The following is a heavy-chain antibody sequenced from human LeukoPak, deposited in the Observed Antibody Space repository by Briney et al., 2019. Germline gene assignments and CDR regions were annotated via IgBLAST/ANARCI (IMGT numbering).Heavy chain of an antibody. CDR1: GGSFSGYY. CDR3: ARTMTTAIAYYFDY. CDR2: INHSGST. J-gene: IGHJ4*02. V-gene: IGHV4-34*01. Sequence: SETLSLTCAVYGGSFSGYYWSWIRQPPGKGLEWIGEINHSGSTNYNPSLKSRVPISVDTSKNQFSLKLSSVTAADTAVYYCARTMTTAIAYYFDYWGQGTLVTVSS. D-gene: IGHD4-17*01.